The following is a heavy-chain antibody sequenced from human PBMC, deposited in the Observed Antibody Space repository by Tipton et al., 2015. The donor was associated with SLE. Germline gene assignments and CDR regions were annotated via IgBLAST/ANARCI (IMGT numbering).Heavy chain of an antibody. Sequence: QLVQSGAEVKKPGESLKISCKGSGYSFTTYWIGWVRQMPGKGLECMGMIDPSDSDTRYNPSFQGHVSMSVDRSTTTAYLQWRSLKASDTAMYFCARRWVQTVFDYWGQGTLVTVSS. CDR2: IDPSDSDT. D-gene: IGHD3-10*01. J-gene: IGHJ4*02. V-gene: IGHV5-51*03. CDR3: ARRWVQTVFDY. CDR1: GYSFTTYW.